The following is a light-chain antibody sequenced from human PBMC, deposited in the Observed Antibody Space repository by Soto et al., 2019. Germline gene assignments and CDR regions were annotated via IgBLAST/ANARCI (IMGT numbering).Light chain of an antibody. V-gene: IGKV1-6*01. CDR3: LLDYAYFWA. CDR2: AAS. J-gene: IGKJ1*01. CDR1: QGIRSA. Sequence: AIQLSQSLSSLPASVGDRVPRACRASQGIRSALGWYQQKPGKVPKLLIYAASTLQSGVPSRFSGSGFGTDFTLTINSLQPEDFATYYCLLDYAYFWAFGQGTKVDI.